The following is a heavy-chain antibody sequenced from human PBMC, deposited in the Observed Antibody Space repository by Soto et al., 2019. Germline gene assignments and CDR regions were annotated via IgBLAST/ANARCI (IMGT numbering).Heavy chain of an antibody. D-gene: IGHD3-10*01. CDR1: GFTFRNYA. CDR3: AKDAVGINGEWDMFDP. J-gene: IGHJ5*02. CDR2: IHGSGGSE. V-gene: IGHV3-23*01. Sequence: EVQLLESGGGLVQPGGSLRLSCAASGFTFRNYAMSWVRQAPGKGLEWVSAIHGSGGSEYYADSLKGRFTFPREDPNNTLYLQMSSLSDADTALYYCAKDAVGINGEWDMFDPWGQGTLVNVSS.